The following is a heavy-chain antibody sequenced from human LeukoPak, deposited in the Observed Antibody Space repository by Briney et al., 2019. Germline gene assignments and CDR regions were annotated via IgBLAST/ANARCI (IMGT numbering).Heavy chain of an antibody. V-gene: IGHV3-23*01. CDR3: AKDLCSSTSCPGYYYYGMDV. D-gene: IGHD2-2*01. CDR1: GFTFSSYA. CDR2: ISGSGGST. J-gene: IGHJ6*02. Sequence: GGSLRLSCAASGFTFSSYAMSWVRQAPGKGLEWVSAISGSGGSTYYADSVKGRFTISRDNSKNTLYLQMNSLRAEDTDVYYCAKDLCSSTSCPGYYYYGMDVWGQGTTVTVSS.